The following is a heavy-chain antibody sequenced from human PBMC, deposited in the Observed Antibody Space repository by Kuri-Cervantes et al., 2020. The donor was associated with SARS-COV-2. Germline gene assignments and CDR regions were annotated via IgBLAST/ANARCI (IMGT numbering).Heavy chain of an antibody. CDR2: ISAYNGNT. D-gene: IGHD6-19*01. CDR1: GYTFTSYG. V-gene: IGHV1-18*04. CDR3: ARESGSSGWYGFDY. Sequence: SVKVSCKASGYTFTSYGISWVRQAPGQGLEWMGWISAYNGNTNYAQKLQGRVTMTTDTFTSTAYMELRSLRSDDTAVYYCARESGSSGWYGFDYWGQGTLVTVSS. J-gene: IGHJ4*02.